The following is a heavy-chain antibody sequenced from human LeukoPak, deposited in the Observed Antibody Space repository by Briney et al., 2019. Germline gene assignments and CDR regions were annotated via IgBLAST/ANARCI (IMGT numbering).Heavy chain of an antibody. D-gene: IGHD6-13*01. V-gene: IGHV4-38-2*02. CDR1: GYSISSGYY. CDR3: ARQVGIAAAGAGNMN. CDR2: IYHSGST. Sequence: SETLSLTCTVSGYSISSGYYWGWIRQPPGKGLEWIGSIYHSGSTYYNPSLKSRVTISVDTSKNQFSLKLSSVTAADTAVYYCARQVGIAAAGAGNMNWGQGTMVTVSS. J-gene: IGHJ3*01.